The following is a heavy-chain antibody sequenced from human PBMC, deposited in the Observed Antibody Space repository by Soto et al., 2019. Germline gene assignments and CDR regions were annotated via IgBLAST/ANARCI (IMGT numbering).Heavy chain of an antibody. D-gene: IGHD3-10*01. J-gene: IGHJ5*02. V-gene: IGHV3-30-3*01. CDR3: ARYGGEVFPYNWFDP. Sequence: GGSLRLSCAASGFIFNTYAMHWVRQAPGKGLEWVAVMSHDGSNSDYADSVKGRFTISRDNSKNTLFLQMNSLRTEDTAVYYCARYGGEVFPYNWFDPWGQGTLVTVSS. CDR2: MSHDGSNS. CDR1: GFIFNTYA.